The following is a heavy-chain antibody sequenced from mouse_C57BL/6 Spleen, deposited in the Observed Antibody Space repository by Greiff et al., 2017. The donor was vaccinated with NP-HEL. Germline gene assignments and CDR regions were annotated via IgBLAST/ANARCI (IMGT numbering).Heavy chain of an antibody. CDR2: IDPETGGT. D-gene: IGHD2-10*02. V-gene: IGHV1-15*01. CDR1: GYTFTDYE. J-gene: IGHJ3*01. Sequence: QVQLQQSGAELVRPGASVTLSCKASGYTFTDYEMHWVKQTPVHGLEWIGAIDPETGGTAYNQKFQGKAILTADKSSSTAYMELRSLTSEDSAVYYCTRTSKGFAYWGQGTLVTVSA. CDR3: TRTSKGFAY.